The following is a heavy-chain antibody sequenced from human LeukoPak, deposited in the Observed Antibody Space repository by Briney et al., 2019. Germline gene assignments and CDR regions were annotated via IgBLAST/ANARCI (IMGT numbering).Heavy chain of an antibody. CDR1: GGSISNFY. V-gene: IGHV4-59*01. J-gene: IGHJ4*02. D-gene: IGHD5-18*01. CDR3: ARSGYSYGTGYYFDY. Sequence: SETLSLTCTVSGGSISNFYWSWIRQPPGKGLEWIGFIFYTGSTNYRSTNYSPSLKSRVTISLDTSKDQFSLSLSSVTAADTAVCYCARSGYSYGTGYYFDYWGQGTLVTVSS. CDR2: IFYTGSTNYRST.